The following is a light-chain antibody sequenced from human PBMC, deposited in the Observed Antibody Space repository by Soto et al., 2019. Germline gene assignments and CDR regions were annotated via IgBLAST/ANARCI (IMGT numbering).Light chain of an antibody. CDR1: QSVSASF. CDR2: GAS. V-gene: IGKV3-20*01. CDR3: QRRGT. J-gene: IGKJ2*02. Sequence: EIVLTQSPGTLSLSPGERATLSCRASQSVSASFLAWYQQKPGQAPRLLIYGASSRATGIPDRFSGSGSGTYFTLTLRRLETEDAALYFCQRRGTFGQGTKLEIK.